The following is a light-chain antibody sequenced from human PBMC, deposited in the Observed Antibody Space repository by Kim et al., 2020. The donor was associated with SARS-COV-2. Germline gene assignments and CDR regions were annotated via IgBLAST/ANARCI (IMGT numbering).Light chain of an antibody. Sequence: QPVLTQSPSASASLGASVKLTCTLSSGHSDYAIAWHQQQPDKGPRYLMKLDSDGSHSKGDGIPDRFSGSSSGAERYLTISSLQSEDEADYYCQTWGTGIQVFGGGTQLTVL. V-gene: IGLV4-69*02. CDR2: LDSDGSH. J-gene: IGLJ3*02. CDR1: SGHSDYA. CDR3: QTWGTGIQV.